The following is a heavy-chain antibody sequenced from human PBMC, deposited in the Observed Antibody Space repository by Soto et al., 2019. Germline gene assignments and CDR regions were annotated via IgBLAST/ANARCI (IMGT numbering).Heavy chain of an antibody. D-gene: IGHD3-22*01. Sequence: GGSLRLSCAASGFTFDDYTMHWVRQAPGKGLEWVSLISWDGGSTYYADSVKGRFTISRDNSKNSLYLQMNSLRTEDTALYYCAKDMNYYDSSGYDYWGQGTLVTVSS. CDR2: ISWDGGST. V-gene: IGHV3-43*01. CDR3: AKDMNYYDSSGYDY. J-gene: IGHJ4*02. CDR1: GFTFDDYT.